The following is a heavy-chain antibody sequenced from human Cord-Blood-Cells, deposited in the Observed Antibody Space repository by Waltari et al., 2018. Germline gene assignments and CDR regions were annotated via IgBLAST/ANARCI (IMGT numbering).Heavy chain of an antibody. CDR1: GGSFSGYY. Sequence: QVQLQQWGAGLLKPSETLSLTCAVYGGSFSGYYCSWIRQPPGKGLEWIGEINHSGSTNYNPSLKSRVTISVDTSKNQFSLKLSSVTAADTAVYYCARVYSSSWYFDYWDQGTLVTVSS. J-gene: IGHJ4*02. V-gene: IGHV4-34*01. CDR3: ARVYSSSWYFDY. D-gene: IGHD6-13*01. CDR2: INHSGST.